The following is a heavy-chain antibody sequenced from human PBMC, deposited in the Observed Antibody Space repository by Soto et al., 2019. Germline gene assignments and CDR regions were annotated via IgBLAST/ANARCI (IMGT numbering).Heavy chain of an antibody. CDR1: GGSFSGYF. CDR3: VRARVAYFFDY. CDR2: INDSGSA. V-gene: IGHV4-34*01. D-gene: IGHD3-3*01. Sequence: PSETLSLTCAVSGGSFSGYFWSWIRQSPGKGLAWIGEINDSGSAKYTPSLKSRVTISLDTSKNQFSLTLRSVTAADTAVYYCVRARVAYFFDYWGHGTLVTVSS. J-gene: IGHJ4*01.